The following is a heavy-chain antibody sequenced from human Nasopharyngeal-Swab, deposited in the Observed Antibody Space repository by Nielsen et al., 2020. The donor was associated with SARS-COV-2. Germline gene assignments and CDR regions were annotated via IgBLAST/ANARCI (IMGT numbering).Heavy chain of an antibody. D-gene: IGHD3-3*01. CDR2: ISAYNGNT. J-gene: IGHJ6*03. V-gene: IGHV1-18*01. CDR3: ARVLRFLEWLLSKDYYYYMDV. Sequence: ASVKVSCKASGYTFTSYGISWVRQAPGQGLEWMGWISAYNGNTNYAQKLQGRVTMTTDTSTSTAYMELRSLRSDDTAVYYCARVLRFLEWLLSKDYYYYMDVWCKGTTVTVSS. CDR1: GYTFTSYG.